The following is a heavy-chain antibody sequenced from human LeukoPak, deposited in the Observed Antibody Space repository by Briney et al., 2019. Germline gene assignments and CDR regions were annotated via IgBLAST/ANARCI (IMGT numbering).Heavy chain of an antibody. CDR1: GYTFTIYG. CDR2: ISAYNGNT. Sequence: ASVKVSCKASGYTFTIYGISWVRQAPGQGLEWMGWISAYNGNTNYAQKLQGRVTMTTDTSTSTAYMELRSLRSDDTAVYYCARDSGLRYFDWLYPEPDYYYYGMDVWGQGTTVTVSS. V-gene: IGHV1-18*01. D-gene: IGHD3-9*01. J-gene: IGHJ6*02. CDR3: ARDSGLRYFDWLYPEPDYYYYGMDV.